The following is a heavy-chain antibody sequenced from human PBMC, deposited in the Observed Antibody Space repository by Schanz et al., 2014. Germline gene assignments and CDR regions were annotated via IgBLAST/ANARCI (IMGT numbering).Heavy chain of an antibody. CDR1: GFTFSSYA. CDR3: AKARRKSNCSGGRCFHCSYYGMDV. D-gene: IGHD2-15*01. Sequence: PGGSLRLSCAASGFTFSSYAMSWVRQAPGKGLEWVSTISASGGSTYYADSVKGRFTISRDNSKNILYLQMNSLRAEDTAVYYCAKARRKSNCSGGRCFHCSYYGMDVWGQGTTVTVSS. V-gene: IGHV3-23*01. J-gene: IGHJ6*02. CDR2: ISASGGST.